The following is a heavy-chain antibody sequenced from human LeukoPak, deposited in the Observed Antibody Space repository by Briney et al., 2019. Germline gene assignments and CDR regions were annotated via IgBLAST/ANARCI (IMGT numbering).Heavy chain of an antibody. Sequence: PGGSLRLSCAASGFTFRSYGMHWVRQAPGKGLEWVAFIRYDGSNKYYADSVKGRFTISRDNSKNTLYLQMNSLRAEDTAVYYCARLNTAMGAIDYWGQGTLVTVSS. D-gene: IGHD5-18*01. CDR2: IRYDGSNK. J-gene: IGHJ4*02. CDR1: GFTFRSYG. V-gene: IGHV3-30*02. CDR3: ARLNTAMGAIDY.